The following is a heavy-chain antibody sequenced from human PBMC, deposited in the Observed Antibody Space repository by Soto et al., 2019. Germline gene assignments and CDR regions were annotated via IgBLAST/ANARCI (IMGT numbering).Heavy chain of an antibody. Sequence: QVQLQESGPGLVKPSQTLSLTCTVSGGSISTGGYYWSWIRQHPGRGLEWIGYIYHSGMTFSNPSLQSRVTISIDTPKNKFSLKQSSVTAADTAVYYCATVRWELHDAFDIWGQGTIVSVSS. CDR1: GGSISTGGYY. J-gene: IGHJ3*02. CDR2: IYHSGMT. CDR3: ATVRWELHDAFDI. D-gene: IGHD1-26*01. V-gene: IGHV4-31*03.